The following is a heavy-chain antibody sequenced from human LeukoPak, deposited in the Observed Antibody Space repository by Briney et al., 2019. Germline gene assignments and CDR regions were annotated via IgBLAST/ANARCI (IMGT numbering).Heavy chain of an antibody. CDR1: GFTFSNYA. Sequence: GGSLRLSWAASGFTFSNYAMSWVRQAPGKGLEWVSYISSSGSTIYYADSVKGRFTISRDNAKNSLYLQMNSLRAEDRAVYYCAGGGWFGSSGWSTGRVGLDYWGQGTLVTVSS. CDR2: ISSSGSTI. D-gene: IGHD6-19*01. J-gene: IGHJ4*02. V-gene: IGHV3-48*03. CDR3: AGGGWFGSSGWSTGRVGLDY.